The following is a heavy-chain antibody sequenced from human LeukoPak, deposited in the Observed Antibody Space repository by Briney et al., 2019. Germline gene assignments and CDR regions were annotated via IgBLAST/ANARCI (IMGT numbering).Heavy chain of an antibody. CDR1: GFTFSHYG. Sequence: RPGGSLRLSCAASGFTFSHYGMNWVRQAPGKGLEWVSYITADSSPMFYADSVKGRFTISRDNAKNSVSLQMNSLGAEDTAIYYCGRAFPPLRTSSAGDLWGQGILVTVSS. CDR2: ITADSSPM. J-gene: IGHJ4*02. V-gene: IGHV3-48*01. D-gene: IGHD3-16*01. CDR3: GRAFPPLRTSSAGDL.